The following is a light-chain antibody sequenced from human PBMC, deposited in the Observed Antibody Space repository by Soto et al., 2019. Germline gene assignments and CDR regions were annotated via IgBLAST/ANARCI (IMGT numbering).Light chain of an antibody. CDR1: SSDVGAYIF. CDR2: DVN. J-gene: IGLJ1*01. V-gene: IGLV2-8*01. Sequence: QSVLTQPPSASWSPGHSVTISCTGTSSDVGAYIFVSWYQQHPGKAPKLMVYDVNRRPPGVPDRFFGSKSGNTASLTVSGLQAEDEAHYYCVSFAGGTYVFGTGTKVTVL. CDR3: VSFAGGTYV.